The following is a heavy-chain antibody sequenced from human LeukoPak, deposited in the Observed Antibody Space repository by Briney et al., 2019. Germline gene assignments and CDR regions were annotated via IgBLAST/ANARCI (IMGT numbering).Heavy chain of an antibody. D-gene: IGHD6-19*01. Sequence: SGTLSLTCAVSGDSISSSNWWSWVRQPPGKGLEWIGEIYHSGSTNYNPSLRSRVTISVDKSKNQFSLKLTSVTAADTAVYYCARGWWLVRLFDYWGQGTLVTVSS. V-gene: IGHV4-4*02. CDR2: IYHSGST. J-gene: IGHJ4*02. CDR3: ARGWWLVRLFDY. CDR1: GDSISSSNW.